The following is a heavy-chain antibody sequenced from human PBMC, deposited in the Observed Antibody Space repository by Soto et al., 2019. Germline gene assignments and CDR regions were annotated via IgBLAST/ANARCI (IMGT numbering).Heavy chain of an antibody. CDR1: GYTFTTDYA. CDR2: INLGNGNT. J-gene: IGHJ4*02. Sequence: GASVKVSCKASGYTFTTDYAVHWVRQAPGQRFEWMGWINLGNGNTKYSQRFQGRVTITRDTSASTAYLELSSLTSEDTAVYYCARGYYYSSGGKIIGHFDYWGQGTLVTVSS. V-gene: IGHV1-3*01. D-gene: IGHD2-15*01. CDR3: ARGYYYSSGGKIIGHFDY.